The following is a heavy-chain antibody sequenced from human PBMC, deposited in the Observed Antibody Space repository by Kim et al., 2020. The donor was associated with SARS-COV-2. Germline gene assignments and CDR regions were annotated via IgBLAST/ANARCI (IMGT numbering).Heavy chain of an antibody. CDR3: AREGGD. D-gene: IGHD1-26*01. CDR1: GYTFTTYY. Sequence: ASVKVSCKASGYTFTTYYIYWVRQAPGQGLEWMGLINSSGGSTSYAHNFQGRVTMTRDTSTSTVYMELSSLTSEDTAVYYCAREGGDWGQGTLVTVSS. CDR2: INSSGGST. J-gene: IGHJ4*02. V-gene: IGHV1-46*01.